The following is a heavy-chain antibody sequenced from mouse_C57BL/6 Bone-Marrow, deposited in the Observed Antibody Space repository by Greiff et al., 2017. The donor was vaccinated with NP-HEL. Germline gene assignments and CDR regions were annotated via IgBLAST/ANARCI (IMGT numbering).Heavy chain of an antibody. J-gene: IGHJ1*03. CDR3: ARVGGYYYGSRTRYFDV. V-gene: IGHV8-8*01. Sequence: QVTLKVSGPGILQPSQTLSLSCSFSGFSLTTYGMGVGWLRQPSGQGPEWLAHIWWDDDKYYNPALKSRPSISKDTAKNQVFLKITNVDTADSATYYCARVGGYYYGSRTRYFDVWGTGTTVTVSS. CDR2: IWWDDDK. D-gene: IGHD1-1*01. CDR1: GFSLTTYGMG.